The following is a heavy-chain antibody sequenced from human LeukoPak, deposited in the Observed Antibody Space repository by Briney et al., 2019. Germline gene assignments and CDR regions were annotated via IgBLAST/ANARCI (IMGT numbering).Heavy chain of an antibody. J-gene: IGHJ4*02. CDR3: ARPSGSSRTLAY. CDR1: GGSMSSVSNF. V-gene: IGHV4-61*02. D-gene: IGHD3-10*01. Sequence: PSETLSLTCAVSGGSMSSVSNFWSWIRQPAGKGLEWIGRIHTSGNPNYNPSLKSRVTISVDTSKNQFSLQLNSVTAADTAVYYCARPSGSSRTLAYWGQGTLVTVSS. CDR2: IHTSGNP.